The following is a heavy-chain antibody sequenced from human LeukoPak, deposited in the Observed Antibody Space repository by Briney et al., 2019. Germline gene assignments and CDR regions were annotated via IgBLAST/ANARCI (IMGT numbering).Heavy chain of an antibody. CDR1: GDSVSSGGYS. CDR2: IYHSGST. D-gene: IGHD2-8*02. V-gene: IGHV4-30-2*01. J-gene: IGHJ4*02. CDR3: ARTGGTIDY. Sequence: SETLSLTCAVSGDSVSSGGYSWSWIRQPPGKVLEWIGYIYHSGSTYYNPSLKSRVTISVDRSKNQFSLKLSSVTAADTAVYYCARTGGTIDYWGQGTLVTVSS.